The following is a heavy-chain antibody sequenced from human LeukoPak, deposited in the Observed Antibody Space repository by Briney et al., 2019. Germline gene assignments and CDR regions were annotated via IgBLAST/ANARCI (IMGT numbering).Heavy chain of an antibody. V-gene: IGHV1-46*01. Sequence: ASVKVSCKASGYTFTSYYMHWVRQAPGQGLEWMGIINPSGGSTSYAQKFQGRVTMTRDTSTSTVYMELSSLRSEDTAVYYCARVVDYYDSSGNDDYWGQGTLVTVPS. CDR2: INPSGGST. CDR1: GYTFTSYY. J-gene: IGHJ4*02. CDR3: ARVVDYYDSSGNDDY. D-gene: IGHD3-22*01.